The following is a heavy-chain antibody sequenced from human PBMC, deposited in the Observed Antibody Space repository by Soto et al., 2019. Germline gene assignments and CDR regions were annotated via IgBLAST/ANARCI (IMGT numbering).Heavy chain of an antibody. V-gene: IGHV3-23*01. CDR1: GFTFSSYA. Sequence: GGSLRLSCAASGFTFSSYAMSWVRQAPGKGLEWVSAISGSGGSTYYADSVKGRFTISRDNSKNTLYLQMNSLRAEDTAVYYCAKDPIGNSSSRAWYYFDYWGQGTLVTVSS. D-gene: IGHD6-6*01. CDR3: AKDPIGNSSSRAWYYFDY. CDR2: ISGSGGST. J-gene: IGHJ4*02.